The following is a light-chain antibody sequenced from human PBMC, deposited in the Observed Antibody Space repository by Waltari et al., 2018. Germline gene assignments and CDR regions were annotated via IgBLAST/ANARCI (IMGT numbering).Light chain of an antibody. CDR1: HGISKY. CDR3: QNHERLPAT. V-gene: IGKV3-11*01. J-gene: IGKJ1*01. Sequence: SCRASHGISKYLVWYQQRPGHARRLLIYAASTRATGIPDRFSGSGFGTDFTLTISRLEPEDFAMYYCQNHERLPATFGQGTKVEIK. CDR2: AAS.